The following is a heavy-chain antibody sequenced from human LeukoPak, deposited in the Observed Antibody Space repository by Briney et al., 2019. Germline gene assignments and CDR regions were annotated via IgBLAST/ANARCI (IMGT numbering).Heavy chain of an antibody. CDR3: ARDLRFLEWFNWFDP. V-gene: IGHV3-33*01. Sequence: GGSLRLSCTASGFTFSKYGMHWVRQAPGKGLEWVAVIWFDGSNRNHADSVKGRFTISRDNSKNTLYLQMNSLRVEDTAVYYCARDLRFLEWFNWFDPWGQGTLVTVSS. J-gene: IGHJ5*02. CDR2: IWFDGSNR. CDR1: GFTFSKYG. D-gene: IGHD3-3*01.